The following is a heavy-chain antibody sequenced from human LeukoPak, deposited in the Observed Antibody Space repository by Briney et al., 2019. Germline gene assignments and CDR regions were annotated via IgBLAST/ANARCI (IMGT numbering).Heavy chain of an antibody. CDR3: ARSGSGSYQFPYYFDY. J-gene: IGHJ4*02. CDR1: GFTFSSYS. V-gene: IGHV3-21*01. CDR2: ISSSSSYI. D-gene: IGHD3-10*01. Sequence: GGSLRLSCAASGFTFSSYSMNWVRQAPGKGLEWVSSISSSSSYIYYADSVKGRFTISRDNAKNSLYLQMNSLRAEDTAVYYCARSGSGSYQFPYYFDYWGQGTLVTVSS.